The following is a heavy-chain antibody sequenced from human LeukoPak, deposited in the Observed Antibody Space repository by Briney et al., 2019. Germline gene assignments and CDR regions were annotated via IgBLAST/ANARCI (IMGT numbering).Heavy chain of an antibody. J-gene: IGHJ5*02. D-gene: IGHD6-13*01. CDR3: ARYTAAAGTFNWFDP. CDR2: MNPNSGNT. V-gene: IGHV1-8*01. Sequence: LXXXGXMNPNSGNTGYAQKFQGRVTMTRNTSISTAYMELSILRYEDTAVYYCARYTAAAGTFNWFDPWGQGTLVTVSS.